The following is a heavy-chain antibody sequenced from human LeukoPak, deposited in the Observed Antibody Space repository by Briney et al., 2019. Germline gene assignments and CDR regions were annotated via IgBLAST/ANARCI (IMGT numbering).Heavy chain of an antibody. CDR3: ARGLIYYDSTYYMDV. D-gene: IGHD3-22*01. V-gene: IGHV4-34*01. Sequence: SETLSLTCAVYGGSFSGYYWSWIRQPPGQGLEWIGEINHRGSTNYNPSLKSRVTISVDTSKNQFSLRLSSVTAADTAAYYCARGLIYYDSTYYMDVRGKGTTVTVSS. J-gene: IGHJ6*03. CDR2: INHRGST. CDR1: GGSFSGYY.